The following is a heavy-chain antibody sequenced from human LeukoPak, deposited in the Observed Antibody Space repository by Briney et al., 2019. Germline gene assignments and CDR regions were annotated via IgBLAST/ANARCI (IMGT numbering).Heavy chain of an antibody. V-gene: IGHV1-46*01. CDR3: ASSRRDDYDFWRRAFDV. D-gene: IGHD3-3*01. J-gene: IGHJ3*01. CDR1: GYTFTSYY. CDR2: INPSGGST. Sequence: ASVKVSCKASGYTFTSYYMHWVRQAPGQGLEGMGIINPSGGSTSYAQNFQGRVTMTRDTSTSTVYMELSSLRSEDTAVYYCASSRRDDYDFWRRAFDVWGQGTMVTVSS.